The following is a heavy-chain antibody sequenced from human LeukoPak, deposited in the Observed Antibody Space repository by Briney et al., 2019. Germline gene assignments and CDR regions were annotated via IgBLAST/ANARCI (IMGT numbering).Heavy chain of an antibody. CDR3: VSSEWYAAFDI. D-gene: IGHD6-19*01. J-gene: IGHJ3*02. CDR2: MNSDGSST. V-gene: IGHV3-74*01. Sequence: GGSLRLSCAASGFTFSNSWMHWVRQAPGKGLVWVSRMNSDGSSTAYADSVKGRFTISRDNSQNTLYLQMNNLGVEDTAMFYCVSSEWYAAFDIWGQGTMVTVSS. CDR1: GFTFSNSW.